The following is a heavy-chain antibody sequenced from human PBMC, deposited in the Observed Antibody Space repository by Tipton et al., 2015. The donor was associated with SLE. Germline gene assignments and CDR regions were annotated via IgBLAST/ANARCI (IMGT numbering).Heavy chain of an antibody. Sequence: TLSLTCTVSDGSISDYYWTWIRQPAGEGLEWIGRIYASGSTNYNPSLRSRVAMSVDTSKSQFSLKLNSVTAADTAVYYCARGAATMFDYWGQGTLVTVSS. CDR3: ARGAATMFDY. CDR1: DGSISDYY. D-gene: IGHD5-12*01. V-gene: IGHV4-4*07. CDR2: IYASGST. J-gene: IGHJ4*02.